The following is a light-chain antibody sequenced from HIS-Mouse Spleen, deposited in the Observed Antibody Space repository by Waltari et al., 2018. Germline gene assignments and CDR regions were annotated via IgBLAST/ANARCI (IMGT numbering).Light chain of an antibody. CDR2: DDS. J-gene: IGLJ1*01. Sequence: SYVLTQPPSVSVAPGQTARITCGGHNIGTKSVHWYQQKPGQAPVLVVHDDSDRPSGIPERFSGSNSGNTATLTISRVEAGDEADYYCQVWDSSSDHYVFGTGTKVTVL. V-gene: IGLV3-21*02. CDR1: NIGTKS. CDR3: QVWDSSSDHYV.